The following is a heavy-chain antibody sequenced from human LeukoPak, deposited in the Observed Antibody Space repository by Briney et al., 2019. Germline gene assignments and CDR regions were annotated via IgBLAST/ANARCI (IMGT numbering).Heavy chain of an antibody. CDR2: IMPLFGTA. Sequence: SVKVSCKTSGGTFNNSAISWERQAPGQGLEWLGGIMPLFGTAGYAQKFQGRVTITKDESTRTVYLELTSLSSDDTAVYYCARDVHGDYGSGWFDPWGQGTLVSVSS. D-gene: IGHD4-17*01. CDR1: GGTFNNSA. J-gene: IGHJ5*02. V-gene: IGHV1-69*05. CDR3: ARDVHGDYGSGWFDP.